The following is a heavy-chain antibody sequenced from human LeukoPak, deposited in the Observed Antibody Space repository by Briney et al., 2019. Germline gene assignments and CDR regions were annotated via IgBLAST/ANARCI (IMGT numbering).Heavy chain of an antibody. Sequence: SETLSLTCTVSGDSVSSPNYYWNWIRQPPGKGLEWIGYIYNSGRTNYNPSLKSRVTISVDTSKNQFSLKLSSVTAADTAVYYCASLYCSGGSCYSSDYWGQGTLVTVSS. CDR2: IYNSGRT. V-gene: IGHV4-61*01. J-gene: IGHJ4*02. CDR1: GDSVSSPNYY. D-gene: IGHD2-15*01. CDR3: ASLYCSGGSCYSSDY.